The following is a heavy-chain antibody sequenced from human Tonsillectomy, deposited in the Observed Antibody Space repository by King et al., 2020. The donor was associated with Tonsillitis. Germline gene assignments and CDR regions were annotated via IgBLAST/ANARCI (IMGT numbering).Heavy chain of an antibody. D-gene: IGHD3-9*01. CDR1: GFTFSSYW. CDR3: ARATYYDFLTGYEHYWYFDL. Sequence: VQLVESGGGLVQPGGSLRLSCAASGFTFSSYWMHWVRQAPGKGLVWVSRINSDGSSTSYADSVKGRFTISRDNAKNTLYLQMNSLRAEDTAVYFCARATYYDFLTGYEHYWYFDLWRRGTLVTVSS. CDR2: INSDGSST. V-gene: IGHV3-74*01. J-gene: IGHJ2*01.